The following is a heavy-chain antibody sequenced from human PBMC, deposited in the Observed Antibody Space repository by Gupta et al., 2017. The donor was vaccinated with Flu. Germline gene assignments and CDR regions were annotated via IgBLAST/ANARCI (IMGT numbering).Heavy chain of an antibody. Sequence: QVQLVESGGGVVQPGRSLRLSWAASGFTFSSYGMHWVRQAPGKGLEWVAVISYDGSNKYYADSVKGRFTISRDNSKNTLYLQMNSLRAEDTAVYYCAKVLESLDRYIKNYYYYGMDVWGQGTTVTVSS. CDR1: GFTFSSYG. CDR3: AKVLESLDRYIKNYYYYGMDV. V-gene: IGHV3-30*18. CDR2: ISYDGSNK. J-gene: IGHJ6*02. D-gene: IGHD3-9*01.